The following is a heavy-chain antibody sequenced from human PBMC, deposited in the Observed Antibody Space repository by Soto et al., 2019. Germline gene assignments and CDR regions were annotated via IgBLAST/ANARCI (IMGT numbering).Heavy chain of an antibody. V-gene: IGHV3-33*01. Sequence: GGSLRLSCAASGFTFSSYGMHWVRQAPGKGLEWVAVIWYDGSNKYYADSVKGRFTISRDNSKNTLYLQMNSLRAEDTAVYYCARDKGDYSPGDSMDVWGKGTTVTVSS. CDR1: GFTFSSYG. CDR2: IWYDGSNK. CDR3: ARDKGDYSPGDSMDV. J-gene: IGHJ6*03. D-gene: IGHD4-4*01.